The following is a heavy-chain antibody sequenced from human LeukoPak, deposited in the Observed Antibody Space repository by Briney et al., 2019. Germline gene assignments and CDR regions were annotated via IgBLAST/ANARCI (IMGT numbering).Heavy chain of an antibody. D-gene: IGHD6-6*01. CDR1: GFTFSSYA. CDR3: AKEITPYSSSSKASYFDY. J-gene: IGHJ4*02. CDR2: ISGSGGST. Sequence: QAGGSLRLSCAASGFTFSSYAMSWVRQAPGKGLEWVSAISGSGGSTYYADSVKGRFTISRDNSKITLYLQMNSLRAEDTAVYYCAKEITPYSSSSKASYFDYWGQGTLVTVSS. V-gene: IGHV3-23*01.